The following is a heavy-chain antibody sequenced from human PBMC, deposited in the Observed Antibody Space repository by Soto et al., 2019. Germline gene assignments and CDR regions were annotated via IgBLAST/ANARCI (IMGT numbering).Heavy chain of an antibody. V-gene: IGHV1-69*04. CDR2: IIPILGIA. CDR3: ARDMSSSYWYFDL. CDR1: GGTFSSYT. Sequence: SVKVSCKASGGTFSSYTISWVRQAPGQGLEWMGRIIPILGIANYAQKLQGRVTITADKSTSTAYMELSSLRSEDTAVYYCARDMSSSYWYFDLWGRGTLVTVSS. D-gene: IGHD6-6*01. J-gene: IGHJ2*01.